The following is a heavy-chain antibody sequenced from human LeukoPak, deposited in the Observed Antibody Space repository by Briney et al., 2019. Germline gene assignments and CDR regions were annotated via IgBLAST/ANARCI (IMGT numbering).Heavy chain of an antibody. D-gene: IGHD6-6*01. J-gene: IGHJ5*02. Sequence: PGGSLRLSCAASGFTFSSYWMSWVSQAPGKGLEWVASIKQDGSEKYCVDSVKGRFTISRDNANNSLYLQMNSLRADDTAVYYCARDIGLRKAAPPGWFDPWGQGALVTVSS. CDR3: ARDIGLRKAAPPGWFDP. V-gene: IGHV3-7*01. CDR1: GFTFSSYW. CDR2: IKQDGSEK.